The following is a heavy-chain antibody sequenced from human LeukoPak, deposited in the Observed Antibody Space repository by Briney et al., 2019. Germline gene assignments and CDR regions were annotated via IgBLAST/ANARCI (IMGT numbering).Heavy chain of an antibody. D-gene: IGHD1-26*01. Sequence: YPSETLSLTCAVYGGSFSGYYWSWIRQPPGKGLEWIGEINHSGSTNYNPSLKSRVTISVDTSKNQFSLKLSSVTAADTAVYYCARENSGSYYAWGQGTLVTVSS. CDR3: ARENSGSYYA. J-gene: IGHJ5*02. CDR1: GGSFSGYY. V-gene: IGHV4-34*01. CDR2: INHSGST.